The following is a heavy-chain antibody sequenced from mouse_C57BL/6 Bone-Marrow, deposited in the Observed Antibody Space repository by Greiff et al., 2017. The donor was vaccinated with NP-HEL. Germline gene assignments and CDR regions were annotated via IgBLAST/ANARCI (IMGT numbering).Heavy chain of an antibody. D-gene: IGHD3-2*02. V-gene: IGHV1-39*01. CDR3: ASSSGYPYYYAMDF. CDR2: INPNYGTT. Sequence: SGPELVKPGASVKISCKASGYSFTDYNMNWVKQSNGKSLEWIGVINPNYGTTSYNQKFKGKATLTVDQSSSTAYMQLNSLTSEDSAVYYCASSSGYPYYYAMDFWGQGTSVTVSS. CDR1: GYSFTDYN. J-gene: IGHJ4*01.